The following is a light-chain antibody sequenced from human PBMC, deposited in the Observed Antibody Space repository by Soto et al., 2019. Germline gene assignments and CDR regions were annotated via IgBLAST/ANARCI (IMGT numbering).Light chain of an antibody. CDR1: SSDVGGYNY. CDR3: SSYTSSSTL. Sequence: QSALTQPASVSGSPGQSITISCTGTSSDVGGYNYVSWYQQHPGKAPKLMIYDVSNRPSGVSNRFSGSKSGNTASLTISGRQAEDEADYYCSSYTSSSTLFGGGTNLTVL. CDR2: DVS. J-gene: IGLJ2*01. V-gene: IGLV2-14*01.